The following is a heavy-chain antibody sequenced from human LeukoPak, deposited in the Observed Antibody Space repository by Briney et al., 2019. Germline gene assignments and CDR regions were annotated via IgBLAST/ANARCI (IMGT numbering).Heavy chain of an antibody. D-gene: IGHD4-23*01. CDR1: GLTFTSHG. CDR2: VRNDGSDT. V-gene: IGHV3-30*02. Sequence: GGSLRLSCTTYGLTFTSHGFHWLRQVVGKRLEWVAFVRNDGSDTYHANSVQGRFSISRDNSKNTLYLQMNSLRVKDTAIYYCARDRGKDYFDSWGQGTQVTVSS. J-gene: IGHJ4*02. CDR3: ARDRGKDYFDS.